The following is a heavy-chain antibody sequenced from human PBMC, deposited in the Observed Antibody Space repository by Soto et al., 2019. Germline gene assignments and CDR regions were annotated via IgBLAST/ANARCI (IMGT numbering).Heavy chain of an antibody. CDR1: GYTFTSYG. Sequence: ASVKVSCKASGYTFTSYGISWVRQAPGQGLEWMGWISAYNGNTNYAQKLQGRVTMTTDTSTSTAYMELRSLRSDDTAVYYCARDYRGSTVTNYYYYYMDVWGKGTTVTVSS. J-gene: IGHJ6*03. CDR2: ISAYNGNT. V-gene: IGHV1-18*01. D-gene: IGHD4-17*01. CDR3: ARDYRGSTVTNYYYYYMDV.